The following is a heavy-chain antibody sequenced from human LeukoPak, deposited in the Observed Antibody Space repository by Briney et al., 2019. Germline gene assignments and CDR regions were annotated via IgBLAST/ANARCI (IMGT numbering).Heavy chain of an antibody. J-gene: IGHJ5*02. CDR1: GGSISSGGYY. CDR3: ARVPAVVVVPAAIHWFDP. CDR2: IYYSGST. V-gene: IGHV4-31*03. D-gene: IGHD2-2*01. Sequence: SQTLSLTCTVSGGSISSGGYYWSWIRQHPGKGLEWIGYIYYSGSTYYNPSLKSRVTISVDTSKNQFSLKLSSVTAADTAVYYCARVPAVVVVPAAIHWFDPWGQGTLVTVSS.